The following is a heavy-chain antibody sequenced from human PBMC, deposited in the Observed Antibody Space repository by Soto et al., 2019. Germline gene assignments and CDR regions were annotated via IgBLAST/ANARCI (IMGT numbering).Heavy chain of an antibody. J-gene: IGHJ5*02. CDR3: AGDPDSHYNDSNASSYP. Sequence: ASVKVSCKASGYTFSTYYMHWVRQAPGQGYEWMGIINPSGGSTTYAQKFQGRVTMTRDTSTTTVYMELSSLKSEDTAVYYCAGDPDSHYNDSNASSYPWGQGTLVTVSS. CDR2: INPSGGST. V-gene: IGHV1-46*01. D-gene: IGHD3-22*01. CDR1: GYTFSTYY.